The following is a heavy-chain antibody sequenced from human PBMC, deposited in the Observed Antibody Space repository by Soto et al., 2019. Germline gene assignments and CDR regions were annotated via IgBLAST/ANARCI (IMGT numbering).Heavy chain of an antibody. J-gene: IGHJ3*02. Sequence: GESLKISCKGSGYSFTSYWISWVRQMPGKGLEWMGRIDPSDSYTNYSPSFQGHVTISADKSISTAYLQWSSLKASDTAMYYCARPGYYDSSGYYYRPDIWGQGTMVTISS. CDR3: ARPGYYDSSGYYYRPDI. CDR2: IDPSDSYT. V-gene: IGHV5-10-1*01. CDR1: GYSFTSYW. D-gene: IGHD3-22*01.